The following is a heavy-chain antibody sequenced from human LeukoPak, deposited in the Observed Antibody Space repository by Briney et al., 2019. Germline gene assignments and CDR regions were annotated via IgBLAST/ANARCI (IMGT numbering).Heavy chain of an antibody. Sequence: AGSLRLSCAASGFTFSSYAMSWVRQAPGKGLEWVSAISGSGGSTYYADSMNGRFTISRNNSKNTLYLQMNSLRAEDTAVYYCARDSVVVGKSTAMVDFDYWGQGTMATVSS. CDR3: ARDSVVVGKSTAMVDFDY. V-gene: IGHV3-23*01. J-gene: IGHJ4*02. D-gene: IGHD5-18*01. CDR2: ISGSGGST. CDR1: GFTFSSYA.